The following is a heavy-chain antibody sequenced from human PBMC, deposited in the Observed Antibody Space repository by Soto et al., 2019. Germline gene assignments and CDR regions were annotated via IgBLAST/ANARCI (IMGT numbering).Heavy chain of an antibody. CDR1: GFTFSSYW. Sequence: EVQLVESGGGLVQPGGSLRLSCAASGFTFSSYWMSWVRQAPGKGLEWVANIKQDGSEKYYVDSVKGRFTISRDNAKNSLYLQMNSLRAEDTAVYYCARDRAAAGTYHFGYWGQGTLVTVSS. CDR3: ARDRAAAGTYHFGY. V-gene: IGHV3-7*05. CDR2: IKQDGSEK. D-gene: IGHD6-13*01. J-gene: IGHJ4*02.